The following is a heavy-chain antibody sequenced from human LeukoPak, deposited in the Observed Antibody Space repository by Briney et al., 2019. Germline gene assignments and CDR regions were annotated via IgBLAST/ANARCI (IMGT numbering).Heavy chain of an antibody. CDR1: GGTFSSYT. Sequence: ASVKVSCKASGGTFSSYTISWVQQAPGQGLEWMGWINPNSGGTNYAQNFQGRVTMTRDTSISTAYMELSRLRSDDTAVYYCARTYYYGSGSSLRDYWGQGTLVTVSS. J-gene: IGHJ4*02. CDR2: INPNSGGT. V-gene: IGHV1-2*02. CDR3: ARTYYYGSGSSLRDY. D-gene: IGHD3-10*01.